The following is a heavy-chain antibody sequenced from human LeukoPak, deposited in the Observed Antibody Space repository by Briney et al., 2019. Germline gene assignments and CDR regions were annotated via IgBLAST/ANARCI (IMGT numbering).Heavy chain of an antibody. V-gene: IGHV3-23*01. D-gene: IGHD2-15*01. CDR3: AKGTSSSCYSAPNY. CDR1: GFTFSSYA. Sequence: GGSLRLSCAASGFTFSSYAMNQVRQAPGKGLEWVSAICSNDNNTYYANSVKGRFTISRDNSKNTLSLQLNSLRAEDTAVYYCAKGTSSSCYSAPNYWGQGTLVTVSS. J-gene: IGHJ4*02. CDR2: ICSNDNNT.